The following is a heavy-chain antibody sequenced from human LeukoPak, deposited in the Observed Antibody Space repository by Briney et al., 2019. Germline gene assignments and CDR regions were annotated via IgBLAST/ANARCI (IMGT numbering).Heavy chain of an antibody. CDR2: ISYDGSNK. CDR1: GFTFSSYA. Sequence: GGSLRLSCAASGFTFSSYAMHWVRQAPGKGLEWVAVISYDGSNKYYADSVKGRFTISRDNSKNTLYPQMNSLRAEDTAVYYCASGGRLLWFGELLRPTTWGQGTLVTVSS. CDR3: ASGGRLLWFGELLRPTT. D-gene: IGHD3-10*01. V-gene: IGHV3-30-3*01. J-gene: IGHJ4*02.